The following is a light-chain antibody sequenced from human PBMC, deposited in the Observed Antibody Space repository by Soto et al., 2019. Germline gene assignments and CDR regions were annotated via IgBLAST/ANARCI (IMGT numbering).Light chain of an antibody. CDR1: SSNIGSNT. J-gene: IGLJ1*01. CDR2: SNN. V-gene: IGLV1-44*01. CDR3: AAWDDSLNGYV. Sequence: QSVLTQPPSASGTPGQRVTISCSGSSSNIGSNTVNWYQQLPGTAPKLLIYSNNQRPSGVPDRFSGSKSGTSAPLAISGLQSEDEADYCCAAWDDSLNGYVFGTGTKVTVL.